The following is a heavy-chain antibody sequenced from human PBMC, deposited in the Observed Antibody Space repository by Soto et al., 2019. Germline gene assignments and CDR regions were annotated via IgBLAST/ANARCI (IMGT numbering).Heavy chain of an antibody. D-gene: IGHD6-19*01. CDR1: GGSISSSSYY. V-gene: IGHV4-39*01. CDR3: ARLEVAGFFDY. J-gene: IGHJ4*02. Sequence: QLQLQESGPGLVKPSETLSLTCTVSGGSISSSSYYWGWIRQPPGKGLEWIGSIYYSGSTYYNPSLKSRVTISVDTSKNQFSLKLSSVTAADTAVYYCARLEVAGFFDYWGQGTLVTVSS. CDR2: IYYSGST.